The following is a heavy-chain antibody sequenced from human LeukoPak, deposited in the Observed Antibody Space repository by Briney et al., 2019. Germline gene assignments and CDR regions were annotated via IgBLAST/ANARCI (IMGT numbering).Heavy chain of an antibody. Sequence: ASVKVSCKASGYTFTSYGISWVRQAPGQGLEWMGWISAYNGNTNYAQKLQGRVTMTTDTSTSTAYMELRSLGSEDTAVYYCASNKDCSNIRCYNGAFDIWGQGTMVTVSS. CDR2: ISAYNGNT. V-gene: IGHV1-18*01. D-gene: IGHD2-2*01. CDR1: GYTFTSYG. J-gene: IGHJ3*02. CDR3: ASNKDCSNIRCYNGAFDI.